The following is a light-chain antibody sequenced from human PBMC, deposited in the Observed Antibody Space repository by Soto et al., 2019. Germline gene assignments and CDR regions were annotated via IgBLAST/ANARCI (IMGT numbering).Light chain of an antibody. CDR1: QSVSSY. Sequence: EIVLTQSPATLSLSPGERATLSCRDSQSVSSYLAWYQQKPGQAPRLLIYDASNRATGIPARFSGSGSGTDFTLTISSLEPEDFAVYYCQQRSNWLMYTFGQGTKLEIK. V-gene: IGKV3-11*01. CDR3: QQRSNWLMYT. CDR2: DAS. J-gene: IGKJ2*01.